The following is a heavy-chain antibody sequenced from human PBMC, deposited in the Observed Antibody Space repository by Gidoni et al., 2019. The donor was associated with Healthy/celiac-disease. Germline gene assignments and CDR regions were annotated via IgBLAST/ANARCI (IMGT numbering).Heavy chain of an antibody. D-gene: IGHD6-13*01. V-gene: IGHV3-66*04. CDR3: AGHAPGIPRGYFDY. Sequence: EVQLVASGGGLVQPGGSLRLSCAASGFTVSSNYMSWVRQAPGKGLEWVSVIYSGGSTYYADSVKGRFTISRDNSKNTLYLQMNSLRAEDTAVYYCAGHAPGIPRGYFDYWGQGTLVTVSS. J-gene: IGHJ4*02. CDR1: GFTVSSNY. CDR2: IYSGGST.